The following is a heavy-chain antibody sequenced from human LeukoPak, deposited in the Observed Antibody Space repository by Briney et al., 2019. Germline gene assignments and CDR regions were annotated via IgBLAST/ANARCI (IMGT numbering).Heavy chain of an antibody. D-gene: IGHD3-16*02. Sequence: ASVKVSCKASGYTFTKSYIHWVRQAPGQRLEWMGLINPGGDNTNYAQNFQGRVTMTSDTSARTVYMELSSLRSEDTAVYYCAREEAATYDYVWGSYPKDAFDIWGQGTMVTVSS. CDR1: GYTFTKSY. V-gene: IGHV1-46*01. J-gene: IGHJ3*02. CDR3: AREEAATYDYVWGSYPKDAFDI. CDR2: INPGGDNT.